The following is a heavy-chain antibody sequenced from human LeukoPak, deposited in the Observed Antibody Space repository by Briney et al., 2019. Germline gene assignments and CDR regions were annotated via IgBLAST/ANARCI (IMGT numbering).Heavy chain of an antibody. V-gene: IGHV4-34*01. Sequence: SETLSLTYAVFGGSFSGYYWSWIRQSPGKGLEWIGDINHGGSTNYSPSLKSRVSVASDTFKKQFSLRLTSVTAADTAVYFCARGRVTTVTSYIDYWGQGTLVTVSS. CDR2: INHGGST. D-gene: IGHD4-17*01. CDR1: GGSFSGYY. J-gene: IGHJ4*02. CDR3: ARGRVTTVTSYIDY.